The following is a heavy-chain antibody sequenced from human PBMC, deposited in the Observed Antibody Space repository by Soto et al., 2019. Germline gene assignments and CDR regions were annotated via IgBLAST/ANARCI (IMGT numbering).Heavy chain of an antibody. J-gene: IGHJ6*04. CDR2: IQSGGPT. CDR3: ARDDVLCDGGRCYGVPLDX. Sequence: GGSLRLSCAASGFTVSRKYMSWVRQAPGKGLEWVSLIQSGGPTYYADSVKGRFTISRDTSENTLHLQMDSLRAEDTAVYYCARDDVLCDGGRCYGVPLDXWGKGTTVTVSS. CDR1: GFTVSRKY. D-gene: IGHD2-15*01. V-gene: IGHV3-66*01.